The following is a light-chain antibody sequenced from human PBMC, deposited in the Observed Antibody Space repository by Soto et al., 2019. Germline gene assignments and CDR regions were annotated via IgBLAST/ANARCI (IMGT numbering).Light chain of an antibody. CDR3: MQATHFPRT. Sequence: DVVMTQTPLSAPVTLGQPASISCRSSQSLLHSNGNTYLSWLHQRPGQPPRLLIYQISNRFSGVPDRFSGSGAGTDFTLKISTVEAEDVGVYYCMQATHFPRTFGQGTKVEIK. CDR2: QIS. V-gene: IGKV2-24*01. J-gene: IGKJ1*01. CDR1: QSLLHSNGNTY.